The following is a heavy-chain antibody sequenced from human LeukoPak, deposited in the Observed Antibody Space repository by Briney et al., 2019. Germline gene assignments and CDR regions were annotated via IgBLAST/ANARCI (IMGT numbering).Heavy chain of an antibody. J-gene: IGHJ4*02. V-gene: IGHV4-4*07. CDR3: ARGGGSYYFFDY. CDR2: FCTTGST. Sequence: GSLRLSCAASGFTFSSYAMSWLRQPAGKGLEWIGRFCTTGSTNYSPSLKSRVTISVDTSKNQFSLKLSSVTAADTAVYYCARGGGSYYFFDYWGQGTLVTVSS. CDR1: GFTFSSYA. D-gene: IGHD1-26*01.